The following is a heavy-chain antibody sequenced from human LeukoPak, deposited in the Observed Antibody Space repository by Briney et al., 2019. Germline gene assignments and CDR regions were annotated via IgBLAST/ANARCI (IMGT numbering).Heavy chain of an antibody. J-gene: IGHJ4*02. D-gene: IGHD3-9*01. CDR2: ISYDGSNK. V-gene: IGHV3-30-3*01. Sequence: GGSLRLSCAASGFTFSSYCMHWVRQPPGKGLEWVAYISYDGSNKYYADSVKGRFTISRDNSKNTLYLQMNSLRAEDTAVYYCARGSLDILSGYDLDYWGEGTLVTVSS. CDR1: GFTFSSYC. CDR3: ARGSLDILSGYDLDY.